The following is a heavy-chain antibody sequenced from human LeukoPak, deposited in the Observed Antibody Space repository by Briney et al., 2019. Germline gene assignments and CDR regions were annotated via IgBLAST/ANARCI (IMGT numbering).Heavy chain of an antibody. J-gene: IGHJ4*02. Sequence: SGTLSLTCAVSGGSISSSNWWSWVRQPPGKGLEWIGEIYHSGSTNYNPSLKSRATISVDKSKNQFSLKLSSVTAADTAVYYCARDNAAAGTDYWGQGTLVTVSS. CDR1: GGSISSSNW. D-gene: IGHD6-13*01. V-gene: IGHV4-4*02. CDR3: ARDNAAAGTDY. CDR2: IYHSGST.